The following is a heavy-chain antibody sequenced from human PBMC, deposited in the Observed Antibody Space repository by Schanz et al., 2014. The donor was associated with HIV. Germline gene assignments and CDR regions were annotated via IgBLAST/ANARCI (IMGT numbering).Heavy chain of an antibody. CDR1: GFTFSSYG. D-gene: IGHD4-17*01. Sequence: QGQLVESGGGVVQPGRSLRLSCAASGFTFSSYGMHWVRQAPGKGLEWVAAIWYDGSNKFYADSVKGRFTISRDNSKNTLYLQMNNLRAEDTAVYGCARQGLRFSFWLDYWGQGTPVTVS. J-gene: IGHJ4*02. CDR3: ARQGLRFSFWLDY. CDR2: IWYDGSNK. V-gene: IGHV3-33*08.